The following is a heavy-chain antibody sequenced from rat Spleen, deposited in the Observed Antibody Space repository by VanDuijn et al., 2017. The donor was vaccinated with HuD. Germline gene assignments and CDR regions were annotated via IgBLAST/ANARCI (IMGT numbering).Heavy chain of an antibody. CDR3: TTQGYNPPFDH. J-gene: IGHJ2*01. D-gene: IGHD1-4*01. V-gene: IGHV5S23*01. CDR2: ISPSGGST. Sequence: EVQLVESGGGLVQPGRTLKLSCSVSGFTFSDYDMAWVRQAPTKGLEWVASISPSGGSTFYRDSVKGRFTISRDNSKNTLYLQMESLRSEDTATYYCTTQGYNPPFDHWGQGVMVTVSS. CDR1: GFTFSDYD.